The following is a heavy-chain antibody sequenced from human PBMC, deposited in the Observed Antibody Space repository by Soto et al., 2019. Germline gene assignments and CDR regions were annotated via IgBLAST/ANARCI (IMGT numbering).Heavy chain of an antibody. CDR2: ISGSGGST. Sequence: GGSLRLSCAASGFTFSSYAMSWVRQAPGKGVEWVSAISGSGGSTYYADSVKGRFTISRDNAKNTLYLQMNSLRAEDTAVYYCANAMTAPRGNLDYWGQGTLVTVSS. D-gene: IGHD5-18*01. V-gene: IGHV3-23*01. J-gene: IGHJ4*02. CDR1: GFTFSSYA. CDR3: ANAMTAPRGNLDY.